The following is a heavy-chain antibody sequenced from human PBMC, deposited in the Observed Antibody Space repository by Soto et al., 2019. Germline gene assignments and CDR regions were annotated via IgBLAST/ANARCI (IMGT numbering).Heavy chain of an antibody. CDR1: GYFIGAGGYY. V-gene: IGHV4-31*03. Sequence: QIELQESGPGLVKPSQTLSLTCFVSGYFIGAGGYYWSWIRHHPGKGLEWIGSFYSSGSIIYNPSLGSRVSITGDMSTNQFSMSLTSVTAADTARYYCARMYSSGSGWFHPWGQGTLVTVPS. D-gene: IGHD6-19*01. J-gene: IGHJ5*02. CDR3: ARMYSSGSGWFHP. CDR2: FYSSGSI.